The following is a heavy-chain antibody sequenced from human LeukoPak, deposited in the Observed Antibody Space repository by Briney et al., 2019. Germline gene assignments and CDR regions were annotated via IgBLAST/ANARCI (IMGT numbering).Heavy chain of an antibody. CDR1: GGSISSGGYS. CDR3: ARDLTGENYYDSSGYYHYYYYYGMDV. CDR2: IYYSGST. J-gene: IGHJ6*02. V-gene: IGHV4-61*08. Sequence: SETLSLTCAVSGGSISSGGYSWSWIRQPPGKGLEWIGYIYYSGSTNYNPSLKSRVTISVDTSKNQFSLKLSSVTAADTAVYYCARDLTGENYYDSSGYYHYYYYYGMDVWGQGTTVTVSS. D-gene: IGHD3-22*01.